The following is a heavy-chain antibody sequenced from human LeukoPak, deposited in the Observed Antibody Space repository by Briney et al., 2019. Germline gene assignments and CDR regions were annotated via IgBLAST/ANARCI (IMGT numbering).Heavy chain of an antibody. CDR1: GGTFSSYA. D-gene: IGHD3-22*01. Sequence: SVKVSCKASGGTFSSYAISWVRQAPGQGLEWMGGIIPIFGTANYAQKFQGRVTITADKSTSTAYMELSSLRSEDTAGYYCARGLSGYYYLWFDPWGQGTLVTVSS. J-gene: IGHJ5*02. V-gene: IGHV1-69*06. CDR2: IIPIFGTA. CDR3: ARGLSGYYYLWFDP.